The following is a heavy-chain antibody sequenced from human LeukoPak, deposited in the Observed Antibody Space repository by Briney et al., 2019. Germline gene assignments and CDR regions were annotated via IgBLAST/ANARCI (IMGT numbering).Heavy chain of an antibody. CDR3: AREPLRYFDWLLSS. CDR1: GYTFTVYY. J-gene: IGHJ5*02. Sequence: ASVKVSRKSPGYTFTVYYMHWVRQAPGQGLEWVGWINPNSGGTNYAQKFQGRVTMTRDTSISTAYMELRRRRSDDTAVYYCAREPLRYFDWLLSSWGQGTLVTVSS. D-gene: IGHD3-9*01. CDR2: INPNSGGT. V-gene: IGHV1-2*02.